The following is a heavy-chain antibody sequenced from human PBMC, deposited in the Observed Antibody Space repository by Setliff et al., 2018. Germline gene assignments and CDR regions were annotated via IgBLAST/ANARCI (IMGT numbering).Heavy chain of an antibody. CDR3: ARMAGWESAPRFITIFGVVDY. V-gene: IGHV4-34*10. D-gene: IGHD3-3*01. Sequence: PSETLSLTCAVYGGSFSGYYWSWIRQPPGKGLEWIGEINHSGSTNYAQKFQGWVTMTRDTSISTAYMELSRLSSVTAADTAVYYCARMAGWESAPRFITIFGVVDYWGQGTLVTVSS. CDR2: INHSGST. CDR1: GGSFSGYY. J-gene: IGHJ4*02.